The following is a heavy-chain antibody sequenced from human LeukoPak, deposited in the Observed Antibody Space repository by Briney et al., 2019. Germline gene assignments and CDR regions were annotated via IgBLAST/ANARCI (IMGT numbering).Heavy chain of an antibody. CDR2: IKQDGSEK. J-gene: IGHJ4*02. D-gene: IGHD4-23*01. Sequence: GGSLRLSCEASGFTFSSYWMSWVRQAPGKGLEWVANIKQDGSEKYYVDSVKGRFTISRDNAKNSLYLQMNSLRAEDTAVYYCARDRWNLMADYWGQGTLVTVSS. V-gene: IGHV3-7*01. CDR3: ARDRWNLMADY. CDR1: GFTFSSYW.